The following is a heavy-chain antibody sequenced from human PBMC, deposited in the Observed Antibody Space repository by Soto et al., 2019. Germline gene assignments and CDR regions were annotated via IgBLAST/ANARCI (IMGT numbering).Heavy chain of an antibody. CDR1: GGSIIRYY. CDR2: IYYSGST. V-gene: IGHV4-59*01. Sequence: SETLSLTCTVSGGSIIRYYWSWIRQPPGKGLEWIGYIYYSGSTNYNPSLKSRVTISVDTSKNQFSLKLSSVIAADTAVYYCARVEYYYYYLDVWGKGTTVTVSS. CDR3: ARVEYYYYYLDV. J-gene: IGHJ6*03.